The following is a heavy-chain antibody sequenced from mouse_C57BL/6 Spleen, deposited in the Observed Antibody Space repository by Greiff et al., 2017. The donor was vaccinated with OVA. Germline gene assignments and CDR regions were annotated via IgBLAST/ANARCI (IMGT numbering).Heavy chain of an antibody. CDR2: INPSSGYT. Sequence: VQLVESGAELAKPGASVKLSCKASGYTFTSYWMHWVKQRPGQGLEWIGYINPSSGYTKYNQKFKDKATLTADKSSSTAYMQLSSLTYEDSAVYYCARWALITTYYFDYWGQGTTLTVSS. CDR1: GYTFTSYW. J-gene: IGHJ2*01. V-gene: IGHV1-7*01. CDR3: ARWALITTYYFDY. D-gene: IGHD1-1*01.